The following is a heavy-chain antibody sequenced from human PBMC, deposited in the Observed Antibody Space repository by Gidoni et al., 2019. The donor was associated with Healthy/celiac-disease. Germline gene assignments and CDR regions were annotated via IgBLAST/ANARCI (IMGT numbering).Heavy chain of an antibody. V-gene: IGHV4-39*01. J-gene: IGHJ4*02. CDR2: CSRCT. D-gene: IGHD3-10*01. CDR3: ARRAAYGSGSYRDI. Sequence: CSRCTYYNPSLKSRVTISVDTSKNQFSLKLSSVTAADTAVYYCARRAAYGSGSYRDIWGQGTLVTVSS.